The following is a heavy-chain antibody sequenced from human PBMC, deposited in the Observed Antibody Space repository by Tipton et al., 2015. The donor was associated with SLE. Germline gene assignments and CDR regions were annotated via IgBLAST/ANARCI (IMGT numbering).Heavy chain of an antibody. V-gene: IGHV3-9*01. D-gene: IGHD2-15*01. CDR2: INWNSGTI. J-gene: IGHJ3*02. Sequence: SLRLSCAASGFTFDDYAMHWVRQAPGKGLEWVSGINWNSGTIVYADSVEGRFTISRDNAESSLYLQMNSLRAEDTAVYYCARERYCSGGSCFRTFDIWGQGTMVTVSS. CDR3: ARERYCSGGSCFRTFDI. CDR1: GFTFDDYA.